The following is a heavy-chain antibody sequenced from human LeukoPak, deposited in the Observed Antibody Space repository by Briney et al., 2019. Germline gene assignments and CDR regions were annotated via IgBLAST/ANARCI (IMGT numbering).Heavy chain of an antibody. CDR1: GFTVSSIY. CDR3: AREGATTAFDY. D-gene: IGHD1-26*01. CDR2: IYSGGGT. Sequence: GGSLRLSCAASGFTVSSIYMNWVRQAPGKGLEWVSVIYSGGGTYYADSVKGRFTISRDNSKNTLYLQMNSLRVEDTAVYYCAREGATTAFDYWGQGTLVTVSS. V-gene: IGHV3-53*01. J-gene: IGHJ4*02.